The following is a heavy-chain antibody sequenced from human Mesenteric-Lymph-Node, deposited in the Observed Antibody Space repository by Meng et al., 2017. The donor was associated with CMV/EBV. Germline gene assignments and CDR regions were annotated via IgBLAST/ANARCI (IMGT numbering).Heavy chain of an antibody. J-gene: IGHJ4*02. CDR1: EYTFTDYY. D-gene: IGHD1-20*01. CDR3: ATVLITGTPYYFDY. Sequence: ASVKVSCKASEYTFTDYYLHWVRQAPGKGLEWMGGFDPEDGETIYAQKFQGRVTMTEDTSTDTAYMELSSLRSEDTAVYYCATVLITGTPYYFDYWGQGTLVTVSS. CDR2: FDPEDGET. V-gene: IGHV1-24*01.